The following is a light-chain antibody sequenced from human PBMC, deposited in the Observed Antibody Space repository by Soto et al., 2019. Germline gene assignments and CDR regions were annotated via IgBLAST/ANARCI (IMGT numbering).Light chain of an antibody. CDR1: QSINSW. CDR2: KAS. V-gene: IGKV1-5*03. CDR3: QQYNIYSWT. Sequence: DIQMTQSPSTLSASVGDRVTITCRASQSINSWLAWFQQKPGKAPKLLIYKASSLESGVPSRFSGSGSETEFTLTTSCLQPDDFATYFCQQYNIYSWTFGQGNKV. J-gene: IGKJ1*01.